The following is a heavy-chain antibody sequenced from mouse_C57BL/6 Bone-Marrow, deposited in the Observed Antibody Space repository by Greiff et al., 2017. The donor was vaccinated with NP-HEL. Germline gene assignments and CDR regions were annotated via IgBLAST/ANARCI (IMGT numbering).Heavy chain of an antibody. Sequence: EVKVVESGGGLVKPGGSLKLSCAASGFTFSDYGMHWVRQAPEKGLEWVAYISSGSSTIYYADTVKGRFTISRDNAKNTLFLQMTGLRSEDTAMYYCSRTPWFAYWGQGTLVTVSA. J-gene: IGHJ3*01. CDR3: SRTPWFAY. CDR2: ISSGSSTI. CDR1: GFTFSDYG. V-gene: IGHV5-17*01.